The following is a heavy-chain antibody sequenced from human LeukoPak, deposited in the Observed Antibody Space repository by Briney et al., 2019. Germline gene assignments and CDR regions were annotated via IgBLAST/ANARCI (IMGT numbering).Heavy chain of an antibody. D-gene: IGHD3-3*01. Sequence: ASVKVSCKASGYTFTSYGITWVRQAPGEGRGWMGWISTYNDNTNYAQKLQGRVTMTTDTSTSTAYMELRSLRSDDTAVYYCARRYISTIFGVVIYYFDYWGQGTLVTVSS. CDR3: ARRYISTIFGVVIYYFDY. J-gene: IGHJ4*02. CDR2: ISTYNDNT. V-gene: IGHV1-18*01. CDR1: GYTFTSYG.